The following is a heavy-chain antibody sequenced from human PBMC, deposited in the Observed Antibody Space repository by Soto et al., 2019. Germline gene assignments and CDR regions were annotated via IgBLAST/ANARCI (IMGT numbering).Heavy chain of an antibody. Sequence: SETLSLTCTVSGGSISSYYWSWIRQPPGKGLEWIGYIYYSGSTNYNPSLKSRVTISVDTSKNQFSLKLSSVTAADTAVYYCARDFGSGWTKYFDYWGQGTLVTVSS. CDR1: GGSISSYY. CDR2: IYYSGST. J-gene: IGHJ4*02. D-gene: IGHD6-19*01. V-gene: IGHV4-59*01. CDR3: ARDFGSGWTKYFDY.